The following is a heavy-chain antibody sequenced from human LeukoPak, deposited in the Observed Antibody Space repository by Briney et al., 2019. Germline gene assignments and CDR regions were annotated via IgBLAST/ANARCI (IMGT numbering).Heavy chain of an antibody. CDR2: IYYSGST. J-gene: IGHJ4*02. Sequence: SETLSLTCTVSGGSISSYYWSWIRQPPGKGLEWIGYIYYSGSTNCNPSLKSRVTLSFDTSKNQVYLRLSSVTAADTAVYYCATGGGDFDFWGQGTLVTVSS. CDR1: GGSISSYY. D-gene: IGHD3-16*01. V-gene: IGHV4-59*12. CDR3: ATGGGDFDF.